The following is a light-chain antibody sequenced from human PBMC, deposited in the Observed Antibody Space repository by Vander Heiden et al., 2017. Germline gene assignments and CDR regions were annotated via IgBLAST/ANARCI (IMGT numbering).Light chain of an antibody. CDR1: QGIRND. V-gene: IGKV1-17*01. Sequence: DIRMTQSPSSLSASVGDTVTITCRASQGIRNDLGWYQQKPGKAPKRLIYAAFSLQSGVPSRFSGRGSGAAFTLTITGLQPEDFATYYCRRHNNYPYTFGQGTKLEIK. CDR2: AAF. CDR3: RRHNNYPYT. J-gene: IGKJ2*01.